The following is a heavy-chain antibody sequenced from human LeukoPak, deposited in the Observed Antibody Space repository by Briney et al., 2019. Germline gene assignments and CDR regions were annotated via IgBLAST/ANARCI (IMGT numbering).Heavy chain of an antibody. CDR1: GGSISSSSYY. CDR3: ARGYDSSGPGDY. V-gene: IGHV4-39*07. J-gene: IGHJ4*02. CDR2: IYHSGST. Sequence: SETLSLTCTVSGGSISSSSYYWGWIRQPPGKGLEWIGSIYHSGSTYYNPSLKSRVTISVDTSKNQFSLKLSSVTAADTAVYYCARGYDSSGPGDYWGQGTLVTVSS. D-gene: IGHD3-22*01.